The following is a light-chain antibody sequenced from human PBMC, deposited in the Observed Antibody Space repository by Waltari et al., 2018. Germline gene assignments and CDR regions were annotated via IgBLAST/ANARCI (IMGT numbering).Light chain of an antibody. J-gene: IGLJ2*01. Sequence: QSALTQPASVSGSPGQSITISCTGTSSDVGGYKYVSSYQQYPGKAPKLMISDVNHRPSGVSDRFSGSKSGNTASLTISGLQAEDEADYYCSSYTSGSTLVIFGGGTKLTVL. CDR2: DVN. CDR1: SSDVGGYKY. V-gene: IGLV2-14*01. CDR3: SSYTSGSTLVI.